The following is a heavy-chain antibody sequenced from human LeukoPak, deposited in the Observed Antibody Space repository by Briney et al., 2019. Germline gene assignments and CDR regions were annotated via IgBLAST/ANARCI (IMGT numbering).Heavy chain of an antibody. CDR1: GYSFTGYA. D-gene: IGHD6-13*01. J-gene: IGHJ4*02. CDR3: ARALSIAAAAGGY. CDR2: INTNTGNP. Sequence: ASVKVSCKASGYSFTGYAMNWVRQAPGQGLEWMGWINTNTGNPTYAQGFTGRFVFPLDTSVTTAYLQISSLKTEDTAVYYCARALSIAAAAGGYWGQGTLVTVSS. V-gene: IGHV7-4-1*02.